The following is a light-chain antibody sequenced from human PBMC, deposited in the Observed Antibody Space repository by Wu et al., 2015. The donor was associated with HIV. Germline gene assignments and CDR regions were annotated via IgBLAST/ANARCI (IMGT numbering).Light chain of an antibody. CDR2: NAS. Sequence: EIVLTQSPATLSLSPGERATLSCRASQSVGTSLAWYQQKPGQSPRLLIYNASNRATGIPARFSSSGSGTDFTLTISSLEPEDFAVYYCQQRRYWPLYTFGQGTKLEIK. CDR3: QQRRYWPLYT. J-gene: IGKJ2*01. CDR1: QSVGTS. V-gene: IGKV3-11*01.